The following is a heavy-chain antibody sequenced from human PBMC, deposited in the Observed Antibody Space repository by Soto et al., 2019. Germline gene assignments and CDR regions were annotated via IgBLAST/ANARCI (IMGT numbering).Heavy chain of an antibody. CDR3: AKGTSPSGYYYYGMDV. J-gene: IGHJ6*02. V-gene: IGHV3-23*01. D-gene: IGHD2-2*01. CDR1: GFTFSSYA. CDR2: ISGSGGST. Sequence: EVQLLESGGGLVQPGGSLRLSCAASGFTFSSYAMSWVRQAPGKGLEWVSAISGSGGSTYYADSVKGRFTISRDNSKNTLYLQMNSLRAEATAVYYCAKGTSPSGYYYYGMDVWGQGTTVTVSS.